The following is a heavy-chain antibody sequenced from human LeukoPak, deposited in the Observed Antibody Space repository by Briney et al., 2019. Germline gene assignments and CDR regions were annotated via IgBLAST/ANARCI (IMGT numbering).Heavy chain of an antibody. CDR2: ISSSGSTI. CDR3: ARGTAGATANFYYYYGMDV. J-gene: IGHJ6*02. Sequence: TGGSLRLSCAASGFTFSSYEMNWVRQAPGRGLEWVSYISSSGSTIYYADSVKGRFTISRDNAKNSLYLQMNSLRAEDTAVYYCARGTAGATANFYYYYGMDVWGQGTTVTVSS. D-gene: IGHD1-26*01. CDR1: GFTFSSYE. V-gene: IGHV3-48*03.